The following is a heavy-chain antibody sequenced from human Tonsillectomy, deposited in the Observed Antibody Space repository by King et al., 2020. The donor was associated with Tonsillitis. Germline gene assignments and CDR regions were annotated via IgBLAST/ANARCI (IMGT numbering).Heavy chain of an antibody. CDR2: IRSQTDGGTT. CDR3: PTDSPWFGELPSTVFQY. CDR1: GLRFTTAW. V-gene: IGHV3-15*01. J-gene: IGHJ4*02. Sequence: VQLVESGGGLVKPGGSLRLSCAASGLRFTTAWMSWVRQAPGKGLEWVGRIRSQTDGGTTEYAAAVKGRFVISRDDSKNTLYLQMSSLKTEDTAVYFCPTDSPWFGELPSTVFQYWGQGSLVTVSS. D-gene: IGHD3-10*01.